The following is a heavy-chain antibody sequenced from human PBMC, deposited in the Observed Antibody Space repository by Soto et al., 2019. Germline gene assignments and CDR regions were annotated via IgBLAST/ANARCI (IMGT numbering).Heavy chain of an antibody. CDR2: MNPNSGNT. CDR1: GYTFTSYD. CDR3: ARGLLRYFDWSL. D-gene: IGHD3-9*01. Sequence: ASVKPSGKASGYTFTSYDINCVRQATGQGLEWMGWMNPNSGNTGYAQKFQGRVTMTRNTSISTAYMELSSLRSEDTAVYYCARGLLRYFDWSLWGQGTLVTVSS. V-gene: IGHV1-8*01. J-gene: IGHJ4*02.